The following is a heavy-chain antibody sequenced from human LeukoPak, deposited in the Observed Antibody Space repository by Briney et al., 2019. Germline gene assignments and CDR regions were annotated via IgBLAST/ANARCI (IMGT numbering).Heavy chain of an antibody. CDR2: IKSKTDGGTT. V-gene: IGHV3-15*01. CDR1: GFTFSNAW. CDR3: TTVNYYYDSSGYIDAFDI. D-gene: IGHD3-22*01. Sequence: GGSLRLSCAASGFTFSNAWMSWVRQALGKGLEWVGRIKSKTDGGTTDYAAPVKGRFTISRDDSKNTLYLQMNSLKTEDTAVYYCTTVNYYYDSSGYIDAFDIWGQGTMVTVSS. J-gene: IGHJ3*02.